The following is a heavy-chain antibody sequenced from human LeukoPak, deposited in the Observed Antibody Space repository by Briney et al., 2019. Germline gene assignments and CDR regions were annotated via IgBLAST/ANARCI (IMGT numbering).Heavy chain of an antibody. D-gene: IGHD6-19*01. CDR3: AKDEYSSGWCGY. CDR2: ISGDGGST. CDR1: GFTFDDYA. Sequence: GGSLRLSCAASGFTFDDYAMHWVRQAPGRGLEWVSLISGDGGSTYYADSVKGRFTISRDNSKNSLYLQMNSLRTEGTALYYCAKDEYSSGWCGYWGQGTLVTVSS. J-gene: IGHJ4*02. V-gene: IGHV3-43*02.